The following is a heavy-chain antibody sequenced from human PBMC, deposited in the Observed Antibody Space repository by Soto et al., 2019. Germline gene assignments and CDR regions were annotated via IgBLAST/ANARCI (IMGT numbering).Heavy chain of an antibody. V-gene: IGHV3-33*01. CDR3: AREYDSFDY. CDR2: IWYDGSNK. D-gene: IGHD3-22*01. J-gene: IGHJ4*02. Sequence: QVQLVESGGGVVQPGRSPRLSCAASGFTFSSYGMHWVRQAPGKGLEWVAVIWYDGSNKYYADSVKGRFTISRDNSKNTLYLQMNSLRAEDTAVYYCAREYDSFDYWGQGTLVTVSS. CDR1: GFTFSSYG.